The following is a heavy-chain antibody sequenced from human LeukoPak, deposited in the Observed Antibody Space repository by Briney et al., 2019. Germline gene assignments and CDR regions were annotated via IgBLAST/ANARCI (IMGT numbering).Heavy chain of an antibody. D-gene: IGHD3-10*01. V-gene: IGHV4-34*01. CDR2: INHSGST. Sequence: SETLSLTCAVYGGSFSGYYWSWIRQPPGKGLEWIGEINHSGSTNYNPSLKSRVTISVDTSKNQFSLKLSSVTAADTAVYYCARGPNSYYYGSGSYYLPARWGAYFQHWGQGTLVTVSS. CDR3: ARGPNSYYYGSGSYYLPARWGAYFQH. CDR1: GGSFSGYY. J-gene: IGHJ1*01.